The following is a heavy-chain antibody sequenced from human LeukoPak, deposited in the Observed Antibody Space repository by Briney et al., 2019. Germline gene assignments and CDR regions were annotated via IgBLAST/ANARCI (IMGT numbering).Heavy chain of an antibody. CDR3: ARGGIVGLHGY. J-gene: IGHJ4*02. D-gene: IGHD3-22*01. CDR2: INHSGST. CDR1: GGSFSGYY. Sequence: SETLSLTCAVYGGSFSGYYWSWIRQPPGKGLGWIGEINHSGSTNYNPSLKSRVTISVDTSKNQFSLKLSSVTAADTAVYYCARGGIVGLHGYWGQGTLVTVSS. V-gene: IGHV4-34*01.